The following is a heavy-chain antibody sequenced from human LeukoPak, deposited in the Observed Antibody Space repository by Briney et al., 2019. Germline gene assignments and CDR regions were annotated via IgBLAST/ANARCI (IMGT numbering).Heavy chain of an antibody. D-gene: IGHD3-10*01. V-gene: IGHV1-18*01. J-gene: IGHJ4*02. CDR3: AGNYYGSGSYFYGFGY. CDR1: GYTFSSYD. Sequence: ASVTVSYTASGYTFSSYDCSWVRQAPGQGLEWMGWISAYNGNTNYAQKLQGRVTMTTDTSTSTAYMELRSLRSDDTAVYYCAGNYYGSGSYFYGFGYWGQGTLVTVSS. CDR2: ISAYNGNT.